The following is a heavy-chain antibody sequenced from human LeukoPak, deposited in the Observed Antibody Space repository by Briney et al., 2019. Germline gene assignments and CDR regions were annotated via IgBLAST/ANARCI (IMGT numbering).Heavy chain of an antibody. CDR3: ARGASGSYYNWFRY. CDR2: ISSSSSTI. Sequence: QPGGSLRLSCAASGFTFSSYEMNWVRQAPGKGLEWVSYISSSSSTIYYADSVKGRFTISRDNAKNSLYLQMNSLRAEDTAVYYCARGASGSYYNWFRYWGQGTLVTVSS. CDR1: GFTFSSYE. V-gene: IGHV3-48*03. D-gene: IGHD3-10*01. J-gene: IGHJ4*02.